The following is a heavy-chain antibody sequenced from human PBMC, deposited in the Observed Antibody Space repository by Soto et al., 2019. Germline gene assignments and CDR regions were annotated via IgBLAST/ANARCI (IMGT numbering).Heavy chain of an antibody. CDR3: ARDKITGLFDY. D-gene: IGHD1-1*01. J-gene: IGHJ4*02. V-gene: IGHV4-34*01. CDR2: INHSGST. Sequence: QVQLQQWGAGLLKPSETLSLTCAVYGGSFSGYYWTWIRQPPGTGLAWIGEINHSGSTNYNPSPKSRVTISVDTSKNRFALKLTSVTAADTAVYYCARDKITGLFDYWGQGTLVTVSP. CDR1: GGSFSGYY.